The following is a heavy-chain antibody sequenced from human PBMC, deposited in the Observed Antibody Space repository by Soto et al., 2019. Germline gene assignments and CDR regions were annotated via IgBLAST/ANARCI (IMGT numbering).Heavy chain of an antibody. D-gene: IGHD2-15*01. V-gene: IGHV3-74*01. Sequence: GGSLRLSCAASGFNLGSYWMHWVRQAPGKGLVWVSRINDYGTTINYAESVEGRFTISRGDAKSEVYLQMNSLRAEDTAVYYCARSRRVVAATPSWFDPWGQGTLVTVSS. J-gene: IGHJ5*02. CDR1: GFNLGSYW. CDR3: ARSRRVVAATPSWFDP. CDR2: INDYGTTI.